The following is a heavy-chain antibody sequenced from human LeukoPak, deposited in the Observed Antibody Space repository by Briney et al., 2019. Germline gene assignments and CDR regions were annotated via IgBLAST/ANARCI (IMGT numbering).Heavy chain of an antibody. V-gene: IGHV3-48*03. J-gene: IGHJ6*02. Sequence: GGSLRLSCAASGFTFSSYEMNWVRQAPGKGLEWVSYISSSGSTIYYADSVKGRFTISRDNAKNSLYLQMNSLRAEDTAVYYCARDQPMVRGVRDYYYGIDVWGQGTTVTVSS. CDR3: ARDQPMVRGVRDYYYGIDV. CDR2: ISSSGSTI. CDR1: GFTFSSYE. D-gene: IGHD3-10*01.